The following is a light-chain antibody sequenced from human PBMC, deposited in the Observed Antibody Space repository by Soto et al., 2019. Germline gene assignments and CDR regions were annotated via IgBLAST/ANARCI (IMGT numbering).Light chain of an antibody. V-gene: IGKV1-9*01. Sequence: IQLTQSPSSLSASVGDRVTITCRASQGLRSNLAWYQQKPGKAPKLLISNASTLQSGVPSRFSGGGSGTDFTLTSSGLPPDYAATYCCQQLSSFLGALGPGTKLEIK. CDR3: QQLSSFLGA. CDR2: NAS. CDR1: QGLRSN. J-gene: IGKJ2*01.